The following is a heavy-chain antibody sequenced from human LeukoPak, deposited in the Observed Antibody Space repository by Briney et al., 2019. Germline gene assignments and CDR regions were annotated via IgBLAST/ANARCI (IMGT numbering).Heavy chain of an antibody. CDR1: GYTLTELS. CDR3: AREGSRDGYNPLDY. D-gene: IGHD5-24*01. V-gene: IGHV1-69*13. CDR2: IIPIFGTA. Sequence: SVTVSCTVSGYTLTELSMHWVRQAPGQGLEWMGGIIPIFGTANYAQKFQGRVTITADESTSTAHMELSSLRSEDTAVYYCAREGSRDGYNPLDYWGQGTLVTVSS. J-gene: IGHJ4*02.